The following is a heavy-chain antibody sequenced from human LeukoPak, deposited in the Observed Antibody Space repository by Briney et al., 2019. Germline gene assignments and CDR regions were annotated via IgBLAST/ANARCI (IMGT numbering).Heavy chain of an antibody. V-gene: IGHV3-30*04. Sequence: GGSLRLSCAASGFTFSSYAMHWVRQAPGKGLEWVAVISYDESNKYYADSVRGRFTISRDNSKNTLYLQMSSLRAEDTAVYYCASQPTTRWGYWGQGTLVTVSS. D-gene: IGHD1-1*01. CDR3: ASQPTTRWGY. CDR1: GFTFSSYA. CDR2: ISYDESNK. J-gene: IGHJ4*02.